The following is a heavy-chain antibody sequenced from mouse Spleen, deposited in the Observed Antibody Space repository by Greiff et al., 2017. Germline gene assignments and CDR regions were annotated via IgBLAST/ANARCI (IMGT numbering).Heavy chain of an antibody. CDR1: GFTFSSFG. CDR3: ARGGLNWDVWYFDV. D-gene: IGHD4-1*01. V-gene: IGHV5-17*02. CDR2: ISSGSSTI. J-gene: IGHJ1*01. Sequence: EVKLMESGGGLVQPGGSRKLSCAASGFTFSSFGMHWVRQAPEKGLEWVAYISSGSSTIYYADTVKGRFTISRDNPKNTLFLQMTSLRSEDTAMYYCARGGLNWDVWYFDVWGAGTTVTVSS.